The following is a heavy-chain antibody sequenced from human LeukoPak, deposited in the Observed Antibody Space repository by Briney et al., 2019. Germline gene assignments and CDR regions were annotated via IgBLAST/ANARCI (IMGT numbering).Heavy chain of an antibody. CDR3: ARLRFDFWSGYTHPYFDY. J-gene: IGHJ4*02. CDR2: IYYSGTT. Sequence: SETLSLTCTVSGGSISSSSYSWGWIRQPPGKGLEWIGSIYYSGTTYYNPSLKSRVTISIDTSKIQFSLKLSSVAATDTAVYFCARLRFDFWSGYTHPYFDYWGQGTLVTVSS. D-gene: IGHD3-3*01. CDR1: GGSISSSSYS. V-gene: IGHV4-39*01.